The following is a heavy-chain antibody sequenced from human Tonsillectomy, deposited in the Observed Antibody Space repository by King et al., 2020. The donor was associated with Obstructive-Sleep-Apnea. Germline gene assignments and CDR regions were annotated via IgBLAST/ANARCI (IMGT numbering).Heavy chain of an antibody. CDR3: ASLRGLRYFDWLLYGQDY. V-gene: IGHV4-34*01. Sequence: VQLQQWGAGMLKPSETLSLTCAVYGGSFSDYYWSWIRQPPGKGLEWIGEINYSGSTNYNPSLKSRVTISVDTSKNQFSLKLSSVTAADTAVYYCASLRGLRYFDWLLYGQDYWGQGTLVTVSS. CDR2: INYSGST. CDR1: GGSFSDYY. J-gene: IGHJ4*02. D-gene: IGHD3-9*01.